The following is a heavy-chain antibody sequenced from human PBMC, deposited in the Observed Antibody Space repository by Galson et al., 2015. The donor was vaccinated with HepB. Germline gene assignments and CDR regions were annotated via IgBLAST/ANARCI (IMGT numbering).Heavy chain of an antibody. CDR1: GHTFTSYG. V-gene: IGHV1-18*04. J-gene: IGHJ6*02. D-gene: IGHD2-2*01. CDR2: ISAYNGNT. CDR3: ARDPPAAMLGYYYYAMDV. Sequence: SVKVSCKASGHTFTSYGISWVRQAPGQGLEWMGWISAYNGNTNYAQKLQGRVTMTTDTSTSTAYMELRSLRSDDTAVYYCARDPPAAMLGYYYYAMDVWGQGTTVTVSS.